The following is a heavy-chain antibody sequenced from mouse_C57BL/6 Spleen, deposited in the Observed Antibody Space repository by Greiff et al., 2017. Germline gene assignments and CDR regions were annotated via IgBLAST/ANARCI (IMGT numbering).Heavy chain of an antibody. Sequence: QVQLQQSGAELVKPGASVKISCKASGYAFSSSWMNWVKQRPGKGLEWIGQIYPGAGDTNYNGKFKGKATLTADKSSSTAYMPLSSLTSEDSAVDFCARFTDYDGAYWGQGTLVTVSA. CDR1: GYAFSSSW. CDR2: IYPGAGDT. V-gene: IGHV1-80*01. D-gene: IGHD2-4*01. CDR3: ARFTDYDGAY. J-gene: IGHJ3*01.